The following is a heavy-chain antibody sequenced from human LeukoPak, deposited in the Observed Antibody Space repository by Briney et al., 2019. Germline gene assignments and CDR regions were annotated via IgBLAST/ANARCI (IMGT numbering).Heavy chain of an antibody. CDR1: GFTFGDYW. Sequence: GGSLRLSCVASGFTFGDYWMSWVRQAPGKGPEWVANIKQDGTEKYYVDSVKGRFTISRDNAENSLFLQMNYLSAEDTALYYCARDPTAAGADYWCQGTLVTVSS. V-gene: IGHV3-7*01. CDR3: ARDPTAAGADY. J-gene: IGHJ4*02. D-gene: IGHD6-13*01. CDR2: IKQDGTEK.